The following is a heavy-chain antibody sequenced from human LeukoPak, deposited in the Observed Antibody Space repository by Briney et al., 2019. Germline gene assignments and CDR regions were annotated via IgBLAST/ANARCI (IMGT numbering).Heavy chain of an antibody. V-gene: IGHV1-2*04. D-gene: IGHD3-3*01. J-gene: IGHJ3*01. CDR1: GYTFTDYY. Sequence: ASAKVSCKASGYTFTDYYMHWVRQAPGQGLEWMGWMHPNRGGTIYAQKFQGWVTMTTDTSISTAYVELSRLTSDDTAVYYCARKRGVGVDANAFDVWGQGTMVTVSS. CDR2: MHPNRGGT. CDR3: ARKRGVGVDANAFDV.